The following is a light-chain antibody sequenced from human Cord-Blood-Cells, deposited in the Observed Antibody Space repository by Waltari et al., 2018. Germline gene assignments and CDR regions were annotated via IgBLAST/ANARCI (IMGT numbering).Light chain of an antibody. CDR3: QQYGSSPPYT. CDR2: GAS. Sequence: EIVLTQSPGSLSLSPGERATLSGRASQSASSSYLAWYQQKPGQAPRLLIYGASSRATGIPDRFSGSGSGTDFTLTISRLAPEDFAVYYCQQYGSSPPYTFGQGTKLEIK. V-gene: IGKV3-20*01. CDR1: QSASSSY. J-gene: IGKJ2*01.